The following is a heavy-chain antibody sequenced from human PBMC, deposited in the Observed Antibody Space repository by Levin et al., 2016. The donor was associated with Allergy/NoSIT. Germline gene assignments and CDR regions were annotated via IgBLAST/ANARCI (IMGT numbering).Heavy chain of an antibody. CDR2: IDWDDDK. V-gene: IGHV2-70*01. Sequence: WIRQPPGKALEWLALIDWDDDKYYSTSLKTRLTISKDTSKNQVVLTMTNMDPVDTATYYCARMVRYCSGGSCYPAADYYYYGMDVWGQGTTVTVSS. CDR3: ARMVRYCSGGSCYPAADYYYYGMDV. D-gene: IGHD2-15*01. J-gene: IGHJ6*02.